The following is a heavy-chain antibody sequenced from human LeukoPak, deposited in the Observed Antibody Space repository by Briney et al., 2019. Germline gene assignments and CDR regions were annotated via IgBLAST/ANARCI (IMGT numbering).Heavy chain of an antibody. CDR3: ARGRFVYDYVWGSYRSWGY. CDR1: GGSFSGYY. D-gene: IGHD3-16*02. V-gene: IGHV4-34*01. CDR2: INHSGST. Sequence: PPETLSLTCAVYGGSFSGYYWSWIRQPPGKGLEWIGEINHSGSTNYNPSLKSRVTISVDTSKNQFSLKLSSVTAADTAVYYCARGRFVYDYVWGSYRSWGYWGQGTLVTVSS. J-gene: IGHJ4*02.